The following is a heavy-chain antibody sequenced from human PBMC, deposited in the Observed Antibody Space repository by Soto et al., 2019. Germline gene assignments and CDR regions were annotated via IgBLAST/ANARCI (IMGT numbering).Heavy chain of an antibody. CDR2: INHSGST. V-gene: IGHV4-34*01. CDR3: ARGGVNGDLDY. Sequence: PSETLSLTCAVYGGSFSGYYWSWIRQPPGKGLEWIGEINHSGSTNYNPSLKSRVTISVDTSKNQFSLKLSSVTAADTAVYYCARGGVNGDLDYWGQGTLVTVSA. D-gene: IGHD4-17*01. CDR1: GGSFSGYY. J-gene: IGHJ4*02.